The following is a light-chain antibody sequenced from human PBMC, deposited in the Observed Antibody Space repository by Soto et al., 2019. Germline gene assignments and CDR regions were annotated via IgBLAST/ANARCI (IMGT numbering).Light chain of an antibody. CDR1: QSISGY. V-gene: IGKV1-39*01. J-gene: IGKJ1*01. CDR3: QQSYNSPWT. CDR2: AVF. Sequence: DIQMTQSPSSLSASVGDRVTITCRASQSISGYLNWYQQKPGKAPKLLIYAVFSLQSGVPSRFSGSGSGTDFTLTITSLQPEDFATYYCQQSYNSPWTFGQGTKVEIK.